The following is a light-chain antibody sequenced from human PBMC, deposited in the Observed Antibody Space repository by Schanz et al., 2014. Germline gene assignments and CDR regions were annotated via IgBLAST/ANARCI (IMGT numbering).Light chain of an antibody. CDR1: QSVSSN. CDR2: GAS. Sequence: EIVMTQSPVTLSVSPGEGATLSCRASQSVSSNLAWYQQKPGQAPRLLIYGASSRATGIPDRFSGSGSGTDFTLTISRLEPEDFAVYYCQQYGSSPKTFGQGTKVEIK. J-gene: IGKJ1*01. CDR3: QQYGSSPKT. V-gene: IGKV3-20*01.